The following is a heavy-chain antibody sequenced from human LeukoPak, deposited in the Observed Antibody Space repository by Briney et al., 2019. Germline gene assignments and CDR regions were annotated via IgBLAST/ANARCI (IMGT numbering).Heavy chain of an antibody. D-gene: IGHD1-26*01. Sequence: SETLSLTCTVSGDSVRSGNYFWTWIRQPPGKGLEWIGNIHYSGTTNYNPSLKSRVTISVDTSKSQFSLKLSSVTAADTAIYYCARNIVGPRQVDYWGQGTLVTVSS. V-gene: IGHV4-61*01. CDR1: GDSVRSGNYF. CDR3: ARNIVGPRQVDY. CDR2: IHYSGTT. J-gene: IGHJ4*02.